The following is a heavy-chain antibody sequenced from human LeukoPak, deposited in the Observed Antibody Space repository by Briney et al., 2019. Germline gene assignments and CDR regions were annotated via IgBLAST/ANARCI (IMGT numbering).Heavy chain of an antibody. D-gene: IGHD2-2*01. V-gene: IGHV1-18*01. CDR3: ARVRYCSSTSCYFFDC. J-gene: IGHJ4*02. CDR2: ISAYNGNT. CDR1: GYTFTSYG. Sequence: ASVKVSCKASGYTFTSYGISWVRQAPGQGLEWMGWISAYNGNTNYAQKLQGRVTMTTDTSTSTAYMELRSLRTDDTAVYYCARVRYCSSTSCYFFDCWGQGTLVTVSS.